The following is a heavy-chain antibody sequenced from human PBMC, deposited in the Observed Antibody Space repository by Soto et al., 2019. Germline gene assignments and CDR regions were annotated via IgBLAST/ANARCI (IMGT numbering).Heavy chain of an antibody. V-gene: IGHV1-69*08. J-gene: IGHJ4*02. CDR2: IIPILGIA. CDR1: GGTFSSYT. CDR3: AKERDTAISY. D-gene: IGHD5-18*01. Sequence: QVQLVQSGAEVKKPGSSVKVSCKASGGTFSSYTINWVRQAPGQGLEWMGRIIPILGIANYAQKFQGRVTITEDKSTSTAYMELSSLRSEDTAVYYCAKERDTAISYWGQGTLVTVSS.